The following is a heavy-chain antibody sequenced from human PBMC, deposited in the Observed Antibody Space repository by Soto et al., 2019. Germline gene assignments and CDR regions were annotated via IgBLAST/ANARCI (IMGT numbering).Heavy chain of an antibody. Sequence: PGGCLRLSCAASGFTFSSYAMSWVRQAPGKGLEWVSAISGSGGSTYYADSVKGRFTISRDNSKNTLYLQMNSLRAEDTAVYYCVKGLVFWSDYAYHDGLSFSGQGSTEIVSS. V-gene: IGHV3-23*01. D-gene: IGHD3-3*01. CDR2: ISGSGGST. CDR3: VKGLVFWSDYAYHDGLSF. J-gene: IGHJ6*01. CDR1: GFTFSSYA.